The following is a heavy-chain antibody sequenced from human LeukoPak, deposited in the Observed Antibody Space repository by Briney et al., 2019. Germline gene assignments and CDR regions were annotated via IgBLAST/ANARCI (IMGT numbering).Heavy chain of an antibody. CDR2: IYYSGST. V-gene: IGHV4-39*01. J-gene: IGHJ4*02. CDR1: GGSISSSSYY. CDR3: ARHPGYSPLGGFYYFDY. D-gene: IGHD6-13*01. Sequence: SETLSLTCTVSGGSISSSSYYWGWIRQPPGKGLEWIGSIYYSGSTYYNPSLKSRVTISVDTSKNQFSLKLSSVTAADTAVYYRARHPGYSPLGGFYYFDYWGQGTLVTVSS.